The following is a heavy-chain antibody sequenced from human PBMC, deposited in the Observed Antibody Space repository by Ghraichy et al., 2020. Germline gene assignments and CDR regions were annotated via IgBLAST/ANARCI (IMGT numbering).Heavy chain of an antibody. Sequence: SETLSLTCTVSGGSISSSSYYWGWIRQPPGKGLEWIGSIYYSGSTYYNPSLKSRVTISVDTSKNQFSLKLSSVTAADTAVYYCARHSYYYDSSGSLVPDAFDIWGQGTIVTVSS. J-gene: IGHJ3*02. CDR3: ARHSYYYDSSGSLVPDAFDI. V-gene: IGHV4-39*01. CDR2: IYYSGST. CDR1: GGSISSSSYY. D-gene: IGHD3-22*01.